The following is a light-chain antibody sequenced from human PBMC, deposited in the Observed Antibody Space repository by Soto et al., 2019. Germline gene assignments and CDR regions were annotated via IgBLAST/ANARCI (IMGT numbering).Light chain of an antibody. CDR3: QQYGSSPTT. CDR2: GAS. V-gene: IGKV3-20*01. Sequence: EIVLTQSPGTLSVSPGERATLSCRASQSVFNNHIGWYQQKPGQAPRRLIFGASFRATGIPDRFSGSGSGTDFTLTISRLEPEDFAVYYCQQYGSSPTTFGQGTKVDIK. CDR1: QSVFNNH. J-gene: IGKJ1*01.